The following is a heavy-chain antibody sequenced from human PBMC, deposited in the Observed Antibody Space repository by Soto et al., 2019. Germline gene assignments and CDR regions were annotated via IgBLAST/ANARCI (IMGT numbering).Heavy chain of an antibody. D-gene: IGHD5-12*01. CDR1: GYSFTSYW. CDR2: IHPSDFDT. Sequence: PXXSLKISCKGSGYSFTSYWIVWVRQMPGKGLEWMGIIHPSDFDTRYSPSFQGQVTISADKSISTAYLQWSSLKASDTAMYYCAIHSTGYEDSWGQGTLVTVSS. V-gene: IGHV5-51*01. J-gene: IGHJ5*02. CDR3: AIHSTGYEDS.